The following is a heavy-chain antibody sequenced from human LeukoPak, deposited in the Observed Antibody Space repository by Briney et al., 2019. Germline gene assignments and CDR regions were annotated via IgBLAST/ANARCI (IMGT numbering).Heavy chain of an antibody. CDR3: ARGRGYYYYYMDV. CDR1: GFTFSSYW. J-gene: IGHJ6*03. CDR2: INTDGSNT. Sequence: GGSLRLSCAASGFTFSSYWMHWVRQAPGKGLVWVSRINTDGSNTRYADSVKGRFTISRDNAKNTLYLQMNSLRAEDTAVYYCARGRGYYYYYMDVWGKGTTVTVSS. V-gene: IGHV3-74*01.